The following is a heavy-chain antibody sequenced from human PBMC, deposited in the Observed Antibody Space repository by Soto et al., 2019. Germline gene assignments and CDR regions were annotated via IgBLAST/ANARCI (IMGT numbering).Heavy chain of an antibody. J-gene: IGHJ6*03. Sequence: ASVKVSCKASGYTFTSYDINWVRQATGQGLEWMGWMNPNSGNTGYAQKFQGRVTMTRNTSINTAYVELSSLRSEDTAVYYCARRWSGYYVGYMDVCGKGTPVTVSS. CDR1: GYTFTSYD. CDR3: ARRWSGYYVGYMDV. CDR2: MNPNSGNT. D-gene: IGHD3-3*01. V-gene: IGHV1-8*01.